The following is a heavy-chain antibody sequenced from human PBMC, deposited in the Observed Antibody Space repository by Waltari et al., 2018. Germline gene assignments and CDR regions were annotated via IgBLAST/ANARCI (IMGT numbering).Heavy chain of an antibody. D-gene: IGHD4-17*01. J-gene: IGHJ4*02. V-gene: IGHV4-38-2*01. CDR3: ARSTVTTDFDC. Sequence: QVQLQESGPGLVKPSETLSLTCAVSGYSISSGYYWGWIRQPPGKGLEWIGSIYQSGSTYYNPSLKSRVTISVDTSKNQCSLKLSSVTAADTAVYYCARSTVTTDFDCWGQGTLVTVSS. CDR1: GYSISSGYY. CDR2: IYQSGST.